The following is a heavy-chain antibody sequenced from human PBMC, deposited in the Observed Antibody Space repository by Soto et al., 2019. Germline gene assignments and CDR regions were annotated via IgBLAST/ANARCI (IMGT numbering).Heavy chain of an antibody. CDR1: GFTLSDYH. Sequence: EVKLVESGGGLVQPGGSLRLSCAVSGFTLSDYHIDWVRQAPGKGLEWLARSRDKANSFSTDYAASVKGRLSISRDDSESSVFLQMNSLRTEDTALYYCARTKSYGAYDVWGQGTVVIVSS. V-gene: IGHV3-72*01. D-gene: IGHD3-10*01. CDR3: ARTKSYGAYDV. J-gene: IGHJ3*01. CDR2: SRDKANSFST.